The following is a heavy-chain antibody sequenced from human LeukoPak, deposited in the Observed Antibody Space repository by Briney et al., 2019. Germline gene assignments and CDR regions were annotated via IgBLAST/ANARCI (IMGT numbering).Heavy chain of an antibody. CDR3: AKDVYGSSWYYFDH. CDR2: ISGSGGST. D-gene: IGHD6-19*01. CDR1: GFTFSSYA. V-gene: IGHV3-23*01. J-gene: IGHJ4*02. Sequence: GGSLRLSCAASGFTFSSYAMSWVRQAPGKGLEWVSAISGSGGSTDYADSVEGRFSISRDNSKNTLSLQMNSLRAEDTAVYYCAKDVYGSSWYYFDHWGQGTLVTVSS.